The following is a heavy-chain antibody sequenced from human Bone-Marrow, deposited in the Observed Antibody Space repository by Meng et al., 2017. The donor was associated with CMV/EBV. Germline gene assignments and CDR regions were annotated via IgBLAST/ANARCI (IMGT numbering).Heavy chain of an antibody. Sequence: GESLKISCAASGFSFSSYEMNWVRQAPGKGLEWVSYISSSGSTMYYADSVKGRFTISRDNAKNSLYLQMHSLSAEDTALYYCARDSPDWSGYVYFDHWGQGTPVTVSS. CDR3: ARDSPDWSGYVYFDH. J-gene: IGHJ4*02. D-gene: IGHD3-3*01. CDR1: GFSFSSYE. CDR2: ISSSGSTM. V-gene: IGHV3-48*03.